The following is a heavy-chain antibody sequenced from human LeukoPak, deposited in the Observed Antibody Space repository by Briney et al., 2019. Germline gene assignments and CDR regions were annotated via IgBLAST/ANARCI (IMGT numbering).Heavy chain of an antibody. D-gene: IGHD3-10*01. V-gene: IGHV3-48*03. CDR2: ISSSGSTI. CDR1: GFTFSSYE. CDR3: ARDNYYGSGSPMDV. J-gene: IGHJ6*03. Sequence: GGSLRLSCAASGFTFSSYEMNWVRQAPGKGLEWVSYISSSGSTIYYADSVKGRFTISRDNAKNSLYLQMNSLRAEDTAVYYCARDNYYGSGSPMDVWGKGTTVTISS.